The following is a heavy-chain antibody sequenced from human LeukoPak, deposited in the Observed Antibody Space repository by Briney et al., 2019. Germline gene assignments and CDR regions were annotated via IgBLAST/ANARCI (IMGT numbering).Heavy chain of an antibody. J-gene: IGHJ4*02. D-gene: IGHD6-6*01. CDR3: ARWGDFGSSSSGGLDY. CDR2: INHSGST. CDR1: GGSFSGYY. V-gene: IGHV4-34*01. Sequence: SETLSLTCAVYGGSFSGYYWSWIRQPPGKGLEWIGEINHSGSTNYNPSLKSRVTISVDTSKNQFSLKLSSVTAADTAVYYCARWGDFGSSSSGGLDYWGQGTLVTVSS.